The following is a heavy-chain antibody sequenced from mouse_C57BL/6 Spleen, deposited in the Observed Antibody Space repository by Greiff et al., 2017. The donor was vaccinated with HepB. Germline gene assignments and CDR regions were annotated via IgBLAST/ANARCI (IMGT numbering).Heavy chain of an antibody. V-gene: IGHV1-4*01. D-gene: IGHD1-1*01. CDR2: INPSSGYT. J-gene: IGHJ3*01. CDR3: ARWDPTVKGAWFAY. CDR1: GYTFTSYT. Sequence: VQLQQSGAELARPGASVKMSCKASGYTFTSYTMHWVKQRPGQGLEWIGYINPSSGYTKYNQKFKDKATLTADKSSSTAYMQLSSLTSEDSAVYYFARWDPTVKGAWFAYWGQGTLVTVSA.